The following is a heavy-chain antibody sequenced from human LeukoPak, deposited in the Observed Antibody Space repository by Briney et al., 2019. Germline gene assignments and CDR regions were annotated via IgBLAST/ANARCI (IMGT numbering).Heavy chain of an antibody. CDR1: GGSISSYY. J-gene: IGHJ4*02. CDR3: ARGALYYVFWRGYYVYYSDY. CDR2: IYYSGST. Sequence: SETLSLTCTVSGGSISSYYWSWIRQPPGKGLEWIGYIYYSGSTNYNPSLKSRVTISVDTSKNQFSLKLSSVTAADTAVYYCARGALYYVFWRGYYVYYSDYWGKGTLVTVSS. V-gene: IGHV4-59*01. D-gene: IGHD3-3*01.